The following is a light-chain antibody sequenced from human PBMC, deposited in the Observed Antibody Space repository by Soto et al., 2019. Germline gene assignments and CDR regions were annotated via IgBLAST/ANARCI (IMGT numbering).Light chain of an antibody. CDR2: APS. Sequence: DIPLTQSPSFRSSSVGDRVTITCRASQGISSYLAWYQQKPGKAPKLLIYAPSTLQSGVPSRFSGSGSGTEFTLTISSLQREDFANYYCQQLNSYPLTVGGGTKVEIK. J-gene: IGKJ4*01. CDR3: QQLNSYPLT. CDR1: QGISSY. V-gene: IGKV1-9*01.